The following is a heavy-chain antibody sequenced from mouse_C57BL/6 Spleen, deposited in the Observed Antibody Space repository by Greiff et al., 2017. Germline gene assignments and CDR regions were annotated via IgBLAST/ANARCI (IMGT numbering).Heavy chain of an antibody. D-gene: IGHD1-1*01. CDR2: ILPGSGST. Sequence: QVQLQQSGAELMKPGASVKLSCKATGYTFTGYWIEWVKQRPGHGLEWIGEILPGSGSTNYNEKFKGKATFTADTSSNTAYMQLSSLTTEDSAIYYWARSGITAVVATRYFDVWGTGTTVTVSS. V-gene: IGHV1-9*01. CDR3: ARSGITAVVATRYFDV. CDR1: GYTFTGYW. J-gene: IGHJ1*03.